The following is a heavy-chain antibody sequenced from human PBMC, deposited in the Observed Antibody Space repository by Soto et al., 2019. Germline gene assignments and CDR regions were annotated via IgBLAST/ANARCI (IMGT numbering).Heavy chain of an antibody. J-gene: IGHJ4*02. CDR1: GFTVSSNH. CDR2: IYYSGNT. Sequence: VQLVESGGGLIQPGGSLRLSCAASGFTVSSNHMTWVRQAPGRGPEGVSTIYYSGNTYYADSVQGRFSISRDNSKNMLNLQINRLRAEDTAVYYSARGVDTAKVGYWGQGTLVTVSS. V-gene: IGHV3-53*01. CDR3: ARGVDTAKVGY. D-gene: IGHD5-18*01.